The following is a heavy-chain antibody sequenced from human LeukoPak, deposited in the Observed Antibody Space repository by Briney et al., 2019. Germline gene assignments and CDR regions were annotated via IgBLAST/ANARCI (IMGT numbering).Heavy chain of an antibody. D-gene: IGHD1-7*01. CDR2: IYHSGST. CDR1: GGSISSSNW. J-gene: IGHJ6*03. Sequence: SGTLSLTCAVSGGSISSSNWWSWVRQPPGKGLEWIGEIYHSGSTNYNPSLKSRVTISVDKSKNQFSLKLSSVTAADTAVYYCAKAPRYNWNYGDYYYYMDVWGKGTTVTVSS. V-gene: IGHV4-4*02. CDR3: AKAPRYNWNYGDYYYYMDV.